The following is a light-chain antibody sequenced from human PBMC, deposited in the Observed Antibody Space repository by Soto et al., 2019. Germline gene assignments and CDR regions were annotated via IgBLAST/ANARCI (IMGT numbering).Light chain of an antibody. V-gene: IGKV3-20*01. CDR1: QSVSSNY. Sequence: DIVLTQSPGTLSLSPGERATLSCRASQSVSSNYLAWYQQKPGQAPRLLIYGASSRAMGIPDRFSGSGSGTDFTRTSSRLEPDDLAVYYCQQYGTSPPWTVGQGTKVEIK. CDR3: QQYGTSPPWT. CDR2: GAS. J-gene: IGKJ1*01.